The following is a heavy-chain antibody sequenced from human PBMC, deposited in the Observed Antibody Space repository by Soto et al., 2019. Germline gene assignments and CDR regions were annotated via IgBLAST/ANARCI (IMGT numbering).Heavy chain of an antibody. CDR3: ARGVTYYYGSGSFWFDY. CDR1: GFTFSSYA. CDR2: ISGSGGST. V-gene: IGHV3-23*01. J-gene: IGHJ4*02. D-gene: IGHD3-10*01. Sequence: PGGSLRGSCAASGFTFSSYAMSWVRQAPGKGLEWVSAISGSGGSTYYADSVKGRFTISGDNSKNTLYLQMNSLRAEDTAVYYCARGVTYYYGSGSFWFDYWAQGTLVTVSS.